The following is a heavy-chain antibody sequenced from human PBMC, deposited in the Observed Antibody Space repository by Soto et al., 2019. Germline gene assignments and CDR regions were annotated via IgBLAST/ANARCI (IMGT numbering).Heavy chain of an antibody. D-gene: IGHD3-3*01. J-gene: IGHJ2*01. CDR3: ASGYDFFFYCYGDHRDLHSFPARRSSDL. V-gene: IGHV4-39*01. CDR1: GGSISSSSYY. CDR2: IYYSGST. Sequence: SETLSLTCTVSGGSISSSSYYWGWIRQPPGKGLEWIGSIYYSGSTYYNPSLKSRVTISVDTSNNQFSLKLSSVTAADTAVYYCASGYDFFFYCYGDHRDLHSFPARRSSDL.